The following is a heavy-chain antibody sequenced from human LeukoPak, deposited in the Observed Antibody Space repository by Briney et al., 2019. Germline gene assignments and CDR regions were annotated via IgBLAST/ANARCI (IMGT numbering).Heavy chain of an antibody. J-gene: IGHJ5*02. V-gene: IGHV3-53*01. CDR2: IHSSGGT. D-gene: IGHD4-17*01. CDR3: IVFGDSNH. Sequence: GGSLRLSCAASGSTARNNYISWAGKAQGKGLEWVSAIHSSGGTYYADSVKGRFTISRDTSKNTLYLQINSLRVEDTAVYYCIVFGDSNHWGQGTLVTVSS. CDR1: GSTARNNY.